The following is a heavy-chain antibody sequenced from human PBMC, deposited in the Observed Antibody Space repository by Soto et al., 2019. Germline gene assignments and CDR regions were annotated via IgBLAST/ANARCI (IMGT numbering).Heavy chain of an antibody. CDR2: INSDCSAI. Sequence: PGGSLRLSCAASGFTFSTYSMNWVRQAPGKGLEWLSYINSDCSAIDYADSVKGRFTISRDNSKNSVYLQMNSLRAEDTAVYFCARERLYCSGGSCYLYYFDYWGQGTLVTVSS. CDR3: ARERLYCSGGSCYLYYFDY. V-gene: IGHV3-48*01. D-gene: IGHD2-15*01. CDR1: GFTFSTYS. J-gene: IGHJ4*02.